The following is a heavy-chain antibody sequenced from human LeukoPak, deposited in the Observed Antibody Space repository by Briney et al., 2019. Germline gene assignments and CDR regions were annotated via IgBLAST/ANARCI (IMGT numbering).Heavy chain of an antibody. V-gene: IGHV3-23*01. CDR3: TKKRLNRLGFYYGIDV. CDR2: ISRSGSST. Sequence: GGSLRLSRAASGFTFSAYAMTWVRQAPGKGLDCVSVISRSGSSTHYADSVKGRFTISRDNSKNMLYLQMNSLRAEDTAIYYCTKKRLNRLGFYYGIDVWGQGTTVTVSS. J-gene: IGHJ6*02. D-gene: IGHD4-17*01. CDR1: GFTFSAYA.